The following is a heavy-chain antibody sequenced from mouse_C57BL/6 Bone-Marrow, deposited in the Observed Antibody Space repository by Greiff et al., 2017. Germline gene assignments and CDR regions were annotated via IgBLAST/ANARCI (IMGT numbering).Heavy chain of an antibody. CDR2: INPSNGST. D-gene: IGHD1-1*01. V-gene: IGHV1-26*01. J-gene: IGHJ4*01. Sequence: EVQLQQSGAELVKPGASVKISCKASGYTFTDYYMNWVKQSHGQSLEWIGDINPSNGSTNYNQKFKGKATLTADKSSSTAYMELRSLTSEDSAVYYCAKYGYYCNSYFYYWGQGTTVSVSS. CDR1: GYTFTDYY. CDR3: AKYGYYCNSYFYY.